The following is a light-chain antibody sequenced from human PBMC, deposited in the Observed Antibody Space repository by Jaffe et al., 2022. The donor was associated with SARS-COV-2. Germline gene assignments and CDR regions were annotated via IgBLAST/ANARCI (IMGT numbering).Light chain of an antibody. Sequence: QSLLTQPPSVSAAPGQSVTISCSGSSSNIGNNYVSWYQQLPGTAPKLLIYDNNGRPSGIPDRFSGSKSGTSATLGITGLQTGDEADYYCGTWDSSLSAVVFGGGTKLTVL. CDR3: GTWDSSLSAVV. J-gene: IGLJ2*01. V-gene: IGLV1-51*01. CDR1: SSNIGNNY. CDR2: DNN.